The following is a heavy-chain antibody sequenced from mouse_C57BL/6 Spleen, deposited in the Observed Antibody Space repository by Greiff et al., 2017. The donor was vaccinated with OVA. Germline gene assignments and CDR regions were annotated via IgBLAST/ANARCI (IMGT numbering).Heavy chain of an antibody. V-gene: IGHV1-22*01. Sequence: EVQVVESGPELVKPGASVKMSCKASGYTFTDYNMHWVKQSHGKSLEWIGYINPNNGGTSYNQKFKGKATLTVNKSSSTAYMELRSRTSEDSAVDYGARRGWDGYFDYWGQGTTLTVAS. CDR3: ARRGWDGYFDY. D-gene: IGHD4-1*01. J-gene: IGHJ2*01. CDR1: GYTFTDYN. CDR2: INPNNGGT.